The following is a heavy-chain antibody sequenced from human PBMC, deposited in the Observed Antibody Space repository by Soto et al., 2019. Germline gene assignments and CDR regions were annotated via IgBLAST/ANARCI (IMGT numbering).Heavy chain of an antibody. J-gene: IGHJ4*02. Sequence: PGGSLRLSCETSQFTFSSYWMTWVRRTPGRGLEWVANIDGEGSEKNYADSVKGRFTISRDNAKKSLSLQMNTLRDEDTAVYYCARGLYNGSPHLFYWGQGTLVTVSS. D-gene: IGHD1-26*01. CDR3: ARGLYNGSPHLFY. CDR2: IDGEGSEK. CDR1: QFTFSSYW. V-gene: IGHV3-7*05.